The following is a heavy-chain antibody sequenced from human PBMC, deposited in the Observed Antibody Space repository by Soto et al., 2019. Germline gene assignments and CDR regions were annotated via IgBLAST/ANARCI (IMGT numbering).Heavy chain of an antibody. CDR1: GFTFSSYG. J-gene: IGHJ4*02. V-gene: IGHV3-30*18. CDR2: ISYDGSNK. D-gene: IGHD5-18*01. Sequence: GSLRLSCAASGFTFSSYGMHWVRQAPGKGLEWVAVISYDGSNKYYADSVKGRFTISRDNSKNTLYLQMNSLIAEDTAVYYCAKDRGAQLWLMYYFDYWGQGT. CDR3: AKDRGAQLWLMYYFDY.